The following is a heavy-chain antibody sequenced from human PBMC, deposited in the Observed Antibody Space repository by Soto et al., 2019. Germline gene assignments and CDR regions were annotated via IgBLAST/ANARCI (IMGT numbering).Heavy chain of an antibody. CDR1: GGTFSSYA. Sequence: QVQLVQSGAEVKKPGSSVKVSCKASGGTFSSYAISWVRQAPGQGLEWMGGIIPIFGTANYAQKFQGRVTITADEATSKAYMERSGLRSEDTAVYYCARGGGGLGAPFAYWGQGTLVTVSS. D-gene: IGHD3-16*01. V-gene: IGHV1-69*01. CDR3: ARGGGGLGAPFAY. J-gene: IGHJ4*02. CDR2: IIPIFGTA.